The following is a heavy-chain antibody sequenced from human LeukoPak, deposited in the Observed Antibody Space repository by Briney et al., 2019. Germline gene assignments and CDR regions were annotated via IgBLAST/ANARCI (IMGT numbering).Heavy chain of an antibody. CDR3: ARGRIVDYDILTGYYFDY. CDR1: GGSVSSGGYY. CDR2: IYYSGSP. V-gene: IGHV4-61*08. Sequence: SETLSLTCTVSGGSVSSGGYYWSWIRQPPGKGLEWIGCIYYSGSPNYNPSLKSRVTISVDTSKNQFSMKLSSVNAADTAVYSCARGRIVDYDILTGYYFDYWDQGTLVTVSS. J-gene: IGHJ4*02. D-gene: IGHD3-9*01.